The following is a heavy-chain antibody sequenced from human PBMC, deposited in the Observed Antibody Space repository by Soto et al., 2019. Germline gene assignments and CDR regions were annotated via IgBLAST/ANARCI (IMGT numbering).Heavy chain of an antibody. J-gene: IGHJ3*01. V-gene: IGHV1-3*01. CDR1: GYSFTNYA. CDR3: ARGGIRITMIAVEASDAFDV. D-gene: IGHD3-22*01. CDR2: VTAGTGHT. Sequence: ASLKVSCKTSGYSFTNYAMHWVRQAPGQRLEWMGWVTAGTGHTKYSQSFQGRVTITRDTSASTAYMELGSLRSEDTAMYYCARGGIRITMIAVEASDAFDVWGQGTMVTVSS.